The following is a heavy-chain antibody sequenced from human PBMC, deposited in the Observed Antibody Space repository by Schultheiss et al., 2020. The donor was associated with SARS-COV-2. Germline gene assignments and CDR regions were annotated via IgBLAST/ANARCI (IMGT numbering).Heavy chain of an antibody. D-gene: IGHD5-24*01. CDR3: ASEDGPY. V-gene: IGHV4-59*10. Sequence: SETLSLTCAVYGGSFSGYYWSWIRQPPGKGLEWIGRIYTSGSTYYNPSLKSRVTISVDTSKNQFSLKLSSVTAADTAVYYCASEDGPYWGQGTLVTVSS. CDR1: GGSFSGYY. CDR2: IYTSGST. J-gene: IGHJ4*02.